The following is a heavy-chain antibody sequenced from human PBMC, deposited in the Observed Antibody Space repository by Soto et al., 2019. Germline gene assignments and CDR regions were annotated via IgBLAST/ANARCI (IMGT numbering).Heavy chain of an antibody. CDR2: IYPGDSDT. CDR3: PRPSHSRSRYYGMDV. D-gene: IGHD5-12*01. J-gene: IGHJ6*02. CDR1: RYSFTSYW. Sequence: GESLKISCKVSRYSFTSYWSGWVRQMPGKGLEWMGIIYPGDSDTRYSPSFEGHVTISADKSITTAYLQWSSLKASDTAMYYCPRPSHSRSRYYGMDVWGEGTMVTDSS. V-gene: IGHV5-51*01.